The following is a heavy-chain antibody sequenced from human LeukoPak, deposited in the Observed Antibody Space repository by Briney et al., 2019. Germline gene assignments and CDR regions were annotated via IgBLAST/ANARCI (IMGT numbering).Heavy chain of an antibody. D-gene: IGHD2-21*01. V-gene: IGHV1-2*02. CDR3: TRDDADAIGVSGKQSASRDY. Sequence: ASVKVSCKASGYTFIDYYIHWVRQAPGQGLEWMGWINPKSGDTNCAQRFQDRVTLTRDTSINTVYLELISLRSDDTALYYCTRDDADAIGVSGKQSASRDYWGQGTLITVSS. CDR2: INPKSGDT. CDR1: GYTFIDYY. J-gene: IGHJ4*02.